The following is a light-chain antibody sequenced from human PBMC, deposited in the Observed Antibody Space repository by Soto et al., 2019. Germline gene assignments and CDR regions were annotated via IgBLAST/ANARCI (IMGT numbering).Light chain of an antibody. CDR1: QSVSSSY. V-gene: IGKV3-20*01. Sequence: GESSVVAVWISQSVSSSYLAWYQQKPGQAPRLLIYRKSNRATGIPDRFSGSGSGTDLTLTISTLAPEELAVSSGQKYHSSARTFAGGTKVDIK. CDR2: RKS. J-gene: IGKJ4*02. CDR3: QKYHSSART.